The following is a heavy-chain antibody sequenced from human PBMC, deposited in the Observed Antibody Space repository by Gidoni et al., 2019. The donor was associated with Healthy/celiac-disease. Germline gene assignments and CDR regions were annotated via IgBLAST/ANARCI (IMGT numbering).Heavy chain of an antibody. D-gene: IGHD3-22*01. Sequence: QLQLQESGPGLVKPSETLSLSCTVSGGSISSSSYYWGWIRQPQGKGLEWIGSIYYSGSTYYNPSLKSRVTISLDTSKNQFSLKLSSVTAADTAVYYCARRYYDSSGYYSPLYDYWGQGTLVTVSS. CDR2: IYYSGST. V-gene: IGHV4-39*01. J-gene: IGHJ4*02. CDR3: ARRYYDSSGYYSPLYDY. CDR1: GGSISSSSYY.